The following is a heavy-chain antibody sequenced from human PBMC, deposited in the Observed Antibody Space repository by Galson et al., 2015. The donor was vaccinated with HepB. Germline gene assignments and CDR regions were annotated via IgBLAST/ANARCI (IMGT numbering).Heavy chain of an antibody. V-gene: IGHV1-2*02. Sequence: SVKVSCKASGYTFTAYYMHWVRQAPGQGLEWMGGINPNSGATSYAQQFRGRVTMTRDLPTSTGYMDLSRLKSGVSAVYYCAKVLPYDDGNVNGYWGQGTPVTVSS. J-gene: IGHJ4*02. CDR2: INPNSGAT. D-gene: IGHD1-1*01. CDR3: AKVLPYDDGNVNGY. CDR1: GYTFTAYY.